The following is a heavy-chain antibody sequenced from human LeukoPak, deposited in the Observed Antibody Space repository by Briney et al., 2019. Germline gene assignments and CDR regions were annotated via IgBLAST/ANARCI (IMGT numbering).Heavy chain of an antibody. D-gene: IGHD6-13*01. J-gene: IGHJ3*02. CDR3: ARDSEKSSSFAFDI. CDR2: INLHGSEK. CDR1: GFTFSNYW. V-gene: IGHV3-7*01. Sequence: GGSLRLSCAASGFTFSNYWMAWVRQAPGKGLEWVANINLHGSEKDYVDSLKGRCTISRDDAKNSLYLQVNTLRAEDTAVYYCARDSEKSSSFAFDIWGQGTVVTVSS.